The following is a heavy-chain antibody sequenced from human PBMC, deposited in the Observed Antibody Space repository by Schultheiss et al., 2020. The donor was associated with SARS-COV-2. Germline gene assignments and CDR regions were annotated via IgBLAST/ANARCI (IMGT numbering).Heavy chain of an antibody. V-gene: IGHV3-74*01. CDR1: GFTFSSYW. CDR3: AKESSEGGHGGILGY. CDR2: INNDGSST. D-gene: IGHD3-16*01. J-gene: IGHJ4*02. Sequence: GGSLRLSCAASGFTFSSYWMHWVRQAPGKGLVWVSRINNDGSSTRYADSVKGRFTISRDNAKNTLYLQMNSLRAENTAVYYCAKESSEGGHGGILGYWGQGTLVTVSS.